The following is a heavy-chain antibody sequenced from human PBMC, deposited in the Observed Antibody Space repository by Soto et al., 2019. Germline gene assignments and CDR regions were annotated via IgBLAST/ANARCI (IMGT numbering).Heavy chain of an antibody. D-gene: IGHD5-18*01. CDR3: ARDQPGYSYGYGLGY. CDR1: GFTFSSYS. CDR2: ISSSSSYI. J-gene: IGHJ4*02. V-gene: IGHV3-21*01. Sequence: EVQLVESGGGLVKPGGSLRLSCAASGFTFSSYSMNWVRQAPGKGLEWVSSISSSSSYIYYADSVKGRFTISRDNAKNSLYMQMNSLRAEDTAVYYCARDQPGYSYGYGLGYWGQGNLVTVSS.